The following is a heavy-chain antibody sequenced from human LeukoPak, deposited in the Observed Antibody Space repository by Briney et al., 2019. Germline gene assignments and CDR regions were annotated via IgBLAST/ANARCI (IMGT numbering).Heavy chain of an antibody. Sequence: PGGSLRLSXAASGFTFSSYAMSWVRQAPGKGLEWVSAISGSGGSTYYADSVKGRFTISRDNSKNTLYLQMNRLRAEDTAVYYCAKGGSYCGGDCYSDYWGQGTLVTVSS. CDR1: GFTFSSYA. CDR3: AKGGSYCGGDCYSDY. J-gene: IGHJ4*02. D-gene: IGHD2-21*01. V-gene: IGHV3-23*01. CDR2: ISGSGGST.